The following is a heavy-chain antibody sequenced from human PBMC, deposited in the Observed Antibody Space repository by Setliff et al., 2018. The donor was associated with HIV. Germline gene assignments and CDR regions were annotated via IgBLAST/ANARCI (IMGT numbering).Heavy chain of an antibody. Sequence: KPSETLSLTCTVSGGSISNPNYHWSWIRQPAGKGLEWIGRLYPTGTTNYNPSLKSRVSISVDTSKNQFSLRLSSVTATDTAVYYCARAGFGELFPEVFDYWGQGALVTVSS. V-gene: IGHV4-61*02. CDR2: LYPTGTT. J-gene: IGHJ4*02. CDR3: ARAGFGELFPEVFDY. D-gene: IGHD3-10*01. CDR1: GGSISNPNYH.